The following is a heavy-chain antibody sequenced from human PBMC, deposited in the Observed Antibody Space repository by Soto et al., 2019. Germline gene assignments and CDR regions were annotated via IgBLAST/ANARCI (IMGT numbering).Heavy chain of an antibody. CDR1: LLNFNIAW. V-gene: IGHV3-15*01. D-gene: IGHD1-1*01. J-gene: IGHJ3*02. Sequence: EEQLVESGGGLVKRGESLRLSCAASLLNFNIAWLSWVRQAPGKGLEWVGRIKNRADGGTTDNAAPVKDTFTISRDDSKSALYLQMNSLKTEDTAMYYCTSMNDRDAFQIWGQGTMVTVSS. CDR3: TSMNDRDAFQI. CDR2: IKNRADGGTT.